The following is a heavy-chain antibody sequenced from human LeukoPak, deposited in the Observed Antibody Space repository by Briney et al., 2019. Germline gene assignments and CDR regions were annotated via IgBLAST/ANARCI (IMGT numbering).Heavy chain of an antibody. CDR3: ARQQLSQLYYFDN. CDR1: GGSISGYR. V-gene: IGHV4-59*01. D-gene: IGHD6-13*01. CDR2: IYYSGTT. J-gene: IGHJ4*02. Sequence: SETLSLTCTVSGGSISGYRWSWFRQPPGKGLEWIAYIYYSGTTRYNPSLKSRVTISVDTSKNQFSLNLNSVTAADTAVYYCARQQLSQLYYFDNWGQGTLVTVSS.